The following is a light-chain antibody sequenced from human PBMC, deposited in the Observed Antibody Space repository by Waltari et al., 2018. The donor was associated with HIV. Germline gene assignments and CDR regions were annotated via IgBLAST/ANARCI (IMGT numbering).Light chain of an antibody. CDR1: HCVRSN. V-gene: IGKV3-15*01. Sequence: EIVMTQSPATLSVSPGERATLSCRASHCVRSNLAWYQHKVGQAPRLLIYGASTRATGVPARFSGSGSGTEFTLTISSLQSEDFAVYYCQQYNNWPPRVTFGGGTTVEI. CDR2: GAS. J-gene: IGKJ4*01. CDR3: QQYNNWPPRVT.